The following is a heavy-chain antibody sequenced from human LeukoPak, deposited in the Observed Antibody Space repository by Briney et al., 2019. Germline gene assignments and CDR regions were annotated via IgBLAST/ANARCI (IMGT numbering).Heavy chain of an antibody. CDR1: GYTFTSYD. CDR2: MSYNTGDT. Sequence: ASVKVSCKASGYTFTSYDINWVRQAPGQGLEWMGWMSYNTGDTNYAQKFQGRVTMTRDTSIVTAYMEVFTLRSDDTAVYYCMTSTGYSTTWGAFDIWGQGTMVTVSS. V-gene: IGHV1-2*02. D-gene: IGHD6-13*01. CDR3: MTSTGYSTTWGAFDI. J-gene: IGHJ3*02.